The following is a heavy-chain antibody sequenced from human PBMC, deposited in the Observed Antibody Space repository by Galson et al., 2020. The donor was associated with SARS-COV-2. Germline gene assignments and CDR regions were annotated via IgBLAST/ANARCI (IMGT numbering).Heavy chain of an antibody. V-gene: IGHV3-30*03. J-gene: IGHJ6*02. CDR3: ARTLRYCSGGNCYAYDYYYYYGVDV. D-gene: IGHD2-15*01. CDR2: ISYDGNNK. CDR1: GFTFNNYG. Sequence: GGSLRLSCAASGFTFNNYGMHWVRQAPGKGLEWVAVISYDGNNKYYADSVRGRFTISRDNSKNMLYLQMNSLRAEDTAIYSCARTLRYCSGGNCYAYDYYYYYGVDVWGQGTTVTVSS.